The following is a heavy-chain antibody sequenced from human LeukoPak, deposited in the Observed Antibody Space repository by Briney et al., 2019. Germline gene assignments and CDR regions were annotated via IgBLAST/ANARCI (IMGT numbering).Heavy chain of an antibody. Sequence: GGSLRLSCAASGFTFSDYYMSWIRQAPGKGLEWVSYISSSGSTIYYADSVKGRFTISRDNAKNSLYLQMNSLRAEDTAVYYCARLSLRKRNWFDPWGQGTLVTVSS. CDR3: ARLSLRKRNWFDP. V-gene: IGHV3-11*01. CDR2: ISSSGSTI. D-gene: IGHD3-3*01. CDR1: GFTFSDYY. J-gene: IGHJ5*02.